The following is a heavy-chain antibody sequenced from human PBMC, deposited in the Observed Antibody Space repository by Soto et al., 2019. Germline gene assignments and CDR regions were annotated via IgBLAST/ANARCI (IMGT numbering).Heavy chain of an antibody. D-gene: IGHD6-13*01. Sequence: GESLKISCRCSGYTFSNFWIAWVHHLPGKGLEWMGIIYPGDHETRYSPSFHGKVTISADKSTNTAYLQWSSLEASDSAFYYCARSPRSSPYFDYWGQGALVTVSS. CDR1: GYTFSNFW. CDR3: ARSPRSSPYFDY. J-gene: IGHJ4*02. V-gene: IGHV5-51*07. CDR2: IYPGDHET.